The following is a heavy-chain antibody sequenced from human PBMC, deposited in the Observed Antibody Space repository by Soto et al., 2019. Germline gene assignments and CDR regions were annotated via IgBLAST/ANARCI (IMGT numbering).Heavy chain of an antibody. Sequence: GGSLRLSCAASGFTFSNAWMSWVRQAPGKGLEWVGRIKSKTDGGTTDYAAPVKGRFTISRDDSKNTLYLQMNSLKTEDTAVYYCTTDLTQDDILTLFTGQSLGCHVYWGQGTLVTVSS. CDR2: IKSKTDGGTT. J-gene: IGHJ4*02. D-gene: IGHD3-9*01. V-gene: IGHV3-15*01. CDR3: TTDLTQDDILTLFTGQSLGCHVY. CDR1: GFTFSNAW.